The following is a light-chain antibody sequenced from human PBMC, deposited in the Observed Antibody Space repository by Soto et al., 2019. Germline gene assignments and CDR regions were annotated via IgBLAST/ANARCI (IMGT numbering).Light chain of an antibody. V-gene: IGKV1-5*03. CDR3: QRYNSYSKA. Sequence: DIQMTQSPSTLSASVGDRVTITCRVSQSISSWLDWYQQKPGKAPKLLISRASSLESGVPSSFSGSGSGTELTLTISRRQPDDFARFYCQRYNSYSKAFGQGNKVEI. CDR1: QSISSW. CDR2: RAS. J-gene: IGKJ1*01.